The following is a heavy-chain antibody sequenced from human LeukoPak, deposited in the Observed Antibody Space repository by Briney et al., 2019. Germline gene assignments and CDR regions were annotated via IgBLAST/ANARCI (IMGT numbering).Heavy chain of an antibody. CDR3: ARDPGARYPIRYFPPDY. J-gene: IGHJ4*02. D-gene: IGHD3-9*01. CDR1: GYTFTSYG. CDR2: ISAYNGNT. Sequence: ASVKVSCKASGYTFTSYGISWVRQAPGQGLEWMGWISAYNGNTNYAQKLQGRVTMTTDTSTSTAYMELSSLRSEDTAVYYCARDPGARYPIRYFPPDYWGQGTLVTVSS. V-gene: IGHV1-18*01.